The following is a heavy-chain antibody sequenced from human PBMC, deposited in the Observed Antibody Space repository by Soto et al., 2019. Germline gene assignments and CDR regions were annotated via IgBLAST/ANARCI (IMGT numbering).Heavy chain of an antibody. CDR3: EEGRDGMDV. D-gene: IGHD3-10*01. V-gene: IGHV3-23*01. CDR1: GFTFSSYA. J-gene: IGHJ6*02. CDR2: ISGSGGST. Sequence: GGSLRLSCAASGFTFSSYAMSWVRQAPGKGLEWVSAISGSGGSTYYADSVKGRFTISRDNSKDTLYLQMNSLRAEDTAVSYFEEGRDGMDVWGQGTTVTVSS.